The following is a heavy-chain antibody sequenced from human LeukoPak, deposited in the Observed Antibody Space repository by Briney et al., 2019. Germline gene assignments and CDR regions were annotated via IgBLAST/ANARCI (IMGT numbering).Heavy chain of an antibody. J-gene: IGHJ5*02. CDR2: VHYSGST. D-gene: IGHD5-18*01. CDR1: GGSISSSY. V-gene: IGHV4-59*12. Sequence: SETLSLTCIVSGGSISSSYWSWIRQPPGKGLEWIGYVHYSGSTNYNPSLKSRVTISVDTSKNQFSLKLSSVTAADTAVYYCARGRGYSYGPKGFDPWGQGTLVTVSS. CDR3: ARGRGYSYGPKGFDP.